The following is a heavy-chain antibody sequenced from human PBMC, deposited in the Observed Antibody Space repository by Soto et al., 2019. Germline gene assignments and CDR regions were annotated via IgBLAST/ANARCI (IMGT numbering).Heavy chain of an antibody. J-gene: IGHJ5*01. CDR2: INPNSGRT. V-gene: IGHV1-2*02. CDR1: GYIFTDYD. D-gene: IGHD2-2*01. CDR3: ARPYCGTNSCHNWFDS. Sequence: ASVKVSCKASGYIFTDYDMNWVRQAPGQGPEWMVCINPNSGRTKYAQKFQGRVTMTTDTSITTAYMELSRLTSDDTAVYYCARPYCGTNSCHNWFDSWGQGTLVTVSS.